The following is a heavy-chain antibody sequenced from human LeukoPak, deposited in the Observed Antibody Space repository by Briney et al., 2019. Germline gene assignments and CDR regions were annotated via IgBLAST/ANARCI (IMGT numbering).Heavy chain of an antibody. Sequence: GGSLRLSCAASGFTFSNYWMTWVRQAPGKGLEWVANIKQDGSEKYYVDSVKGRFTISRDNSKNKVYLQMNSLRAEDTAVYYCAKDAWEVGATSEIDYWGQGTLVTVSS. D-gene: IGHD1-26*01. V-gene: IGHV3-7*01. CDR1: GFTFSNYW. J-gene: IGHJ4*02. CDR2: IKQDGSEK. CDR3: AKDAWEVGATSEIDY.